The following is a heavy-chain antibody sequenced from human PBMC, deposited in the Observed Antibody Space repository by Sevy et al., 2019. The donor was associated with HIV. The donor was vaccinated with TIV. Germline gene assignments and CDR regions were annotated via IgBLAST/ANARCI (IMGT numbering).Heavy chain of an antibody. D-gene: IGHD7-27*01. V-gene: IGHV1-24*01. J-gene: IGHJ4*02. Sequence: ASVKVSCKVSGYTLTELSMHWVRQAPGKGLEWMGGFDPEDGETIYAQKFQGRVTMTEDTSTDTAYMELSSMKSEETAVYYCAPWIEALGFDYWGQGTLVTVSS. CDR2: FDPEDGET. CDR3: APWIEALGFDY. CDR1: GYTLTELS.